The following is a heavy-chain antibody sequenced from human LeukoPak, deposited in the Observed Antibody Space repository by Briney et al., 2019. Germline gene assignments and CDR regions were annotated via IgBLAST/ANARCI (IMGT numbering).Heavy chain of an antibody. Sequence: GASVKVSFKSSVYTFTSYDINWVRQATRQALEWMGWMNPNSGNTGYAQKFQGRISITRNTSISTAYMELSSLRSGDTAVYYCARGWGSDSSGYYFEFQHWGQGTLVTVSS. D-gene: IGHD3-22*01. CDR1: VYTFTSYD. J-gene: IGHJ1*01. CDR2: MNPNSGNT. CDR3: ARGWGSDSSGYYFEFQH. V-gene: IGHV1-8*01.